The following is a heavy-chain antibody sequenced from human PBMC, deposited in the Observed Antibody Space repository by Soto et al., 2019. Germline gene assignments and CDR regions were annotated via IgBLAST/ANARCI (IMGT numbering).Heavy chain of an antibody. V-gene: IGHV3-66*01. CDR2: IYSGGTS. Sequence: EVQLVESGGGLVQPGGSLRLSCAASGFTVSNNFMTWVRQASGKGLEWVSVIYSGGTSHYAESVRGRFTISRDSSKNTLYLQMHSLRAEDSAVYYCARGNCTSISCFVFDHWGQGTLVTVSS. D-gene: IGHD2-2*01. CDR1: GFTVSNNF. CDR3: ARGNCTSISCFVFDH. J-gene: IGHJ5*02.